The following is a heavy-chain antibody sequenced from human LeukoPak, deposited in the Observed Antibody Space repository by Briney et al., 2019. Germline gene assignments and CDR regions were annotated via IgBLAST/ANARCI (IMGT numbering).Heavy chain of an antibody. D-gene: IGHD4-17*01. CDR3: GMDPNGDYIGAFDF. V-gene: IGHV3-23*01. Sequence: GGSLRLSCVASGFIFSDYAMTWVRQIPGKGLESVSSITGSGRGTQYGDSVKGRFTVSRDNSKNTLYLQMDSLRVEDTALYYCGMDPNGDYIGAFDFWGQGTLVTVSS. J-gene: IGHJ3*01. CDR1: GFIFSDYA. CDR2: ITGSGRGT.